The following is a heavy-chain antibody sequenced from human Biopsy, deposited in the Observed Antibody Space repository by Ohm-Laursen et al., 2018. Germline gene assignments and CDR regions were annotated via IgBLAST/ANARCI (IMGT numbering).Heavy chain of an antibody. D-gene: IGHD3-22*01. V-gene: IGHV4-34*01. J-gene: IGHJ6*02. CDR2: INHSGRT. CDR1: GESFNGYY. CDR3: VRGVDYYDPYHYYALDV. Sequence: TLSLTCAVYGESFNGYYWSWIRQTPGKGLEWIGEINHSGRTNYNPSLKSLVTISVDTSKNQFSLKVRSVTAADTAVYYCVRGVDYYDPYHYYALDVWGQGTTVTVSS.